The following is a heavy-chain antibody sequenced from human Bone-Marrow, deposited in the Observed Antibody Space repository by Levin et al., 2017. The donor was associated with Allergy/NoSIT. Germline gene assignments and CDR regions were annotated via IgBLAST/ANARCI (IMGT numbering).Heavy chain of an antibody. CDR3: ARGRTIFGVVAPLDS. CDR2: INHTGST. D-gene: IGHD3-3*01. CDR1: GDSFNDHY. V-gene: IGHV4-34*01. J-gene: IGHJ4*02. Sequence: SETLSLTCAVYGDSFNDHYWSWIRQPPGKGLEWIGEINHTGSTKYNPSLKSRVTISIDTSKNHFSLKLSSVTAADTALYLCARGRTIFGVVAPLDSWGQGTLVTVSS.